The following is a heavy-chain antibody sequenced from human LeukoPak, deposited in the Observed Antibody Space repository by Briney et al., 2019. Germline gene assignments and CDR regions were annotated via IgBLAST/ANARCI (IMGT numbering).Heavy chain of an antibody. CDR3: AKPISGGLAVTADWFHP. V-gene: IGHV3-23*01. CDR2: INANSGTT. Sequence: GGSLRLSCTASGFAFSVYAMSWLRQPPRKGLEWVSTINANSGTTSYAASVRGRFTISRDNSKNTLYLQLNTLRADDTATYYCAKPISGGLAVTADWFHPWGQGTLVGVSS. D-gene: IGHD6-19*01. CDR1: GFAFSVYA. J-gene: IGHJ5*01.